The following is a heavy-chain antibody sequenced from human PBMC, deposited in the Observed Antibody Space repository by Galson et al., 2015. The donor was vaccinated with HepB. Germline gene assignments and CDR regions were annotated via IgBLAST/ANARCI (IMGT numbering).Heavy chain of an antibody. CDR3: AKDDEGSSWCGIFDY. CDR2: ISGSSGST. J-gene: IGHJ4*02. CDR1: GFTFSNHV. V-gene: IGHV3-23*01. D-gene: IGHD6-13*01. Sequence: SLRLSCAASGFTFSNHVISWVRQAPGKGLEWVSAISGSSGSTYYADSVKGRFTISRDNSKNTLYLQMNSLRAEDTAVYYCAKDDEGSSWCGIFDYWGQGTLVTVSS.